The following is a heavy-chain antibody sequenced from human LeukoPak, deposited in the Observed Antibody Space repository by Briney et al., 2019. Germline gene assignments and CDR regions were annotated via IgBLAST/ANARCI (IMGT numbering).Heavy chain of an antibody. Sequence: PGGSLRLSCAASGFTVNNNYMNWVRQAPGKGLEWVSSISSSSSYIYYADSVKGRFTISRDNAKNSLYLQMNSLRAEDTAVYYCARDPPDYYDSSGYYVGLSTLDYWGQGTLVTVSS. V-gene: IGHV3-21*01. CDR3: ARDPPDYYDSSGYYVGLSTLDY. D-gene: IGHD3-22*01. J-gene: IGHJ4*02. CDR1: GFTVNNNY. CDR2: ISSSSSYI.